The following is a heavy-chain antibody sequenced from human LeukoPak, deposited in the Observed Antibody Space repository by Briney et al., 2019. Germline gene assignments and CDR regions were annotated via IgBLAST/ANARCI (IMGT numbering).Heavy chain of an antibody. V-gene: IGHV3-30*03. Sequence: GGSLRLSCAASGFTFSSYWMSWVRQAPGKGLEWVAVISHDGSNKYYADSVKGRFTISRDNSKNTLYLQMNSLRAEDTAVYYCARAYGHDYVWGSYRYGEMDYWGQGTLVTVSS. D-gene: IGHD3-16*02. CDR2: ISHDGSNK. CDR3: ARAYGHDYVWGSYRYGEMDY. J-gene: IGHJ4*02. CDR1: GFTFSSYW.